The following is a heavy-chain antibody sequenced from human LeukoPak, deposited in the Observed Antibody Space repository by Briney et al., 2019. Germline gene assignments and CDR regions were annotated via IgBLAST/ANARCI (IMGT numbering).Heavy chain of an antibody. V-gene: IGHV4-34*01. D-gene: IGHD3-22*01. CDR1: GGSFSGYY. Sequence: PSETLSLTCAVYGGSFSGYYWSWSPHPPGKGLEWIGEINHSGSTNYNPSLKSRVTISVDTSKNQFSLKLSSVTAADTAVYYCARGYSSGYFVDYWGQGTLVTVSS. CDR2: INHSGST. J-gene: IGHJ4*02. CDR3: ARGYSSGYFVDY.